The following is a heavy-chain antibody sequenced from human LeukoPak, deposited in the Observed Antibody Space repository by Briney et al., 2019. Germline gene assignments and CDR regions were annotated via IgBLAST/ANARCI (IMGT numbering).Heavy chain of an antibody. V-gene: IGHV1-18*01. CDR3: ARGKVTTPPYYYGLDV. CDR1: GYTFTRYG. J-gene: IGHJ6*02. CDR2: INTYNGKK. Sequence: GYSVNVSCKSSGYTFTRYGITWVRQPPGQGLEWMAWINTYNGKKNYAQKVQDRVILATDTSTRTADMELRTLTSDDTAVYYCARGKVTTPPYYYGLDVWGQGTTVIVSS. D-gene: IGHD2-21*02.